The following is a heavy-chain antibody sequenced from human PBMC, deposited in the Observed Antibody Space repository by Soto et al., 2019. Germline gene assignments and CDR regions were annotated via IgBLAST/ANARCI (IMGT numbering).Heavy chain of an antibody. CDR2: IKSDGSNI. D-gene: IGHD3-10*01. J-gene: IGHJ4*02. CDR3: ARGGFSGSGSFIQGDY. V-gene: IGHV3-74*01. Sequence: EVQLVESGGGLVQPGGSLRLSCAASGFTFSSYWMHWVSQAPGKGLVWVSRIKSDGSNINYADSVKGRFTISRDNAKNTLCLQMNSLRAEDTAIYYCARGGFSGSGSFIQGDYWGQGTLVTVSS. CDR1: GFTFSSYW.